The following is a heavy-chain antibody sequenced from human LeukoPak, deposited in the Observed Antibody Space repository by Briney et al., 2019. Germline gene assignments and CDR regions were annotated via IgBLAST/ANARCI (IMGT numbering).Heavy chain of an antibody. D-gene: IGHD6-6*01. Sequence: SETLSLTCTVSGDSISSSPYYWGWVRQPPGKGLEWIGTISYSGTTYYSPSLKSRVTISLDTSKNQFSLKLSSVTAADTAIYYCARDFSSSSTVYYYYYMDVWGKGTTVTVSS. CDR3: ARDFSSSSTVYYYYYMDV. J-gene: IGHJ6*03. CDR2: ISYSGTT. V-gene: IGHV4-39*07. CDR1: GDSISSSPYY.